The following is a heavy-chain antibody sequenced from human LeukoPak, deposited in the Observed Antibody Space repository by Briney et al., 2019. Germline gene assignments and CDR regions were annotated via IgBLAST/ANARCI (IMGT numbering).Heavy chain of an antibody. CDR1: GFTFDDYA. CDR2: IRSKAYGGTT. D-gene: IGHD6-13*01. Sequence: GGSLRLSCTASGFTFDDYAMSWFRQAPGKGLEWVGFIRSKAYGGTTEYAASVKGRFTISRDDSKSIAYLQMNSLKTEDTAVYYCTRALREQLGLYWGQGTLVTVSS. V-gene: IGHV3-49*03. J-gene: IGHJ4*02. CDR3: TRALREQLGLY.